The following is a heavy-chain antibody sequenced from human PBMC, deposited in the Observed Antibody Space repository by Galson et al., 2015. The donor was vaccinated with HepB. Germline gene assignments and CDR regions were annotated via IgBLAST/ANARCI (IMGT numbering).Heavy chain of an antibody. CDR1: GFMFGTYT. J-gene: IGHJ4*02. Sequence: SLRLSCAASGFMFGTYTMHWVRQAPGKGLEWVALMSDDGTHEIYADSVKGRFTISRDNSQNTLYLQMGSLTTEDTAVYYCARALSSSWYCAFWGQGTLVTVSS. V-gene: IGHV3-30*03. CDR2: MSDDGTHE. CDR3: ARALSSSWYCAF. D-gene: IGHD6-13*01.